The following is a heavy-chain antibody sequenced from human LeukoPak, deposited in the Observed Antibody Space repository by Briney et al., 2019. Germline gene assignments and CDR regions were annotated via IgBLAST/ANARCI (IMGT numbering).Heavy chain of an antibody. J-gene: IGHJ6*03. Sequence: PGGSLRLSCAASGFTFSSYAMSWVRQAPGKGLEWVANIEQDGREKYYVDSVKGRFTISRDNAKNSLYLQMNSLRAEDTAVYYCARAAAMEYYYYYYMDVWGKGTTVTVSS. CDR2: IEQDGREK. D-gene: IGHD5-18*01. CDR1: GFTFSSYA. CDR3: ARAAAMEYYYYYYMDV. V-gene: IGHV3-7*01.